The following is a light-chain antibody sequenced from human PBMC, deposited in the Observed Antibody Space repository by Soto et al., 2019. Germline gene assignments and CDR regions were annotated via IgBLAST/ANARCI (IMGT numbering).Light chain of an antibody. J-gene: IGLJ3*02. CDR3: ASFAGSNNGV. CDR1: SSDVGGYNY. V-gene: IGLV2-8*01. Sequence: QSALTQPPSASGSPGQSVTISCTGTSSDVGGYNYVSWFQQHPGKAPKLMIYEVNKRPSGVPDRVSGSKSGNTASLTVSGLQDEDEADYFCASFAGSNNGVFGGGTKLTVL. CDR2: EVN.